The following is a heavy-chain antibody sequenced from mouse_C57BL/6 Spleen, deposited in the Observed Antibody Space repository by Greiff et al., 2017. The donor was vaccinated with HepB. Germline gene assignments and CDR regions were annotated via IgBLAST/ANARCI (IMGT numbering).Heavy chain of an antibody. Sequence: QVQLQQSGPELVKPGASVKISCKASGYAFSSSWMNWVKQRPGKGLEWIGRIYPGDGDTNYNGKFKGKATLTADKSSSTAYMQLSSLTSEDSAVYFCARVGTVYYDYEDYAMDYWGQGTSVTVSS. CDR3: ARVGTVYYDYEDYAMDY. J-gene: IGHJ4*01. CDR2: IYPGDGDT. CDR1: GYAFSSSW. D-gene: IGHD2-4*01. V-gene: IGHV1-82*01.